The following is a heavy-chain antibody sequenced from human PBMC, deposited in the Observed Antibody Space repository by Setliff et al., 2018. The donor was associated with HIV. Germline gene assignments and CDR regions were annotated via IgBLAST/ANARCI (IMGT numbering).Heavy chain of an antibody. CDR1: GGTISNYG. D-gene: IGHD6-13*01. J-gene: IGHJ3*02. Sequence: SVQVSCKAPGGTISNYGISWVRQAPGQGFEWMGGIIPIFGTANYAQKFQGRVTITADESTNTAYMDLSSLRSDDTAVYYCVTGGSSGAFDIWGQGTMVTVSS. V-gene: IGHV1-69*13. CDR3: VTGGSSGAFDI. CDR2: IIPIFGTA.